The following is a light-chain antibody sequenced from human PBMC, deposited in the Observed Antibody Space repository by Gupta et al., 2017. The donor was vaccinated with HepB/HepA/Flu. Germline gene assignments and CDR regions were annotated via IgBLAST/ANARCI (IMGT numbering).Light chain of an antibody. CDR2: SNN. V-gene: IGLV1-44*01. CDR3: AAGDGSLNGPM. J-gene: IGLJ3*02. Sequence: SSCNIGSNTLNWYQKHPGTALILLDDSNNPRPSGVPDRFCGSKASTSAFRAISGLRSEDEADYCCAAGDGSLNGPMFGGGTKLTVL. CDR1: SCNIGSNT.